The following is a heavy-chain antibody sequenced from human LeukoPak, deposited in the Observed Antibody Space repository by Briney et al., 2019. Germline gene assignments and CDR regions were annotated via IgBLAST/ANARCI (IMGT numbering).Heavy chain of an antibody. CDR2: IIPIFGTA. Sequence: SVKVSCKASGGTFSSYAISWVRQAPGQGLEWMGGIIPIFGTANYAQKFQGRVAITADESTSTAYMELSSLRSEDTAVYYCARDRGAYCSSTSCYYSWFDPWGQGTLVTVSS. CDR3: ARDRGAYCSSTSCYYSWFDP. CDR1: GGTFSSYA. V-gene: IGHV1-69*13. D-gene: IGHD2-2*01. J-gene: IGHJ5*02.